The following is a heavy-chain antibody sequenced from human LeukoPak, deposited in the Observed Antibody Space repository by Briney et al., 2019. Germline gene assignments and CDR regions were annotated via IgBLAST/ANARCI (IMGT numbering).Heavy chain of an antibody. CDR2: IYYSGST. V-gene: IGHV4-39*01. CDR1: GGSISSSSYY. D-gene: IGHD1-1*01. J-gene: IGHJ6*02. Sequence: SSETLSLTCTVSGGSISSSSYYWGWIRQPPGKGLEWIGSIYYSGSTYYNPSLKSRVTISVDTSKNQFSLKLSSVTAADTAVYYCARHLTKTGPPGYYGMDVWGQGTTVTVSS. CDR3: ARHLTKTGPPGYYGMDV.